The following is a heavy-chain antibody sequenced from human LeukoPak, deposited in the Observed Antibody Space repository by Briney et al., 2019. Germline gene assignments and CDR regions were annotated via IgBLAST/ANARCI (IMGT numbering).Heavy chain of an antibody. CDR1: GFTFSSYS. D-gene: IGHD6-13*01. Sequence: HTGRSLRLSCAASGFTFSSYSMNWVRQAPGKGLEWVSYITSSSSTIKYADSVKGRFTVSRDNAKNSLYLQMNSLRAEDTAVYYCARVQSSSSWYVVRAYYYYGMDAWGQGTTVTVSS. CDR3: ARVQSSSSWYVVRAYYYYGMDA. V-gene: IGHV3-48*04. CDR2: ITSSSSTI. J-gene: IGHJ6*02.